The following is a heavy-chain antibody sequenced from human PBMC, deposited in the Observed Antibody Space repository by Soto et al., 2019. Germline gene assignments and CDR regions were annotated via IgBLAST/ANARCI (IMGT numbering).Heavy chain of an antibody. CDR3: AKDVYYYDSSGYGGYFDY. Sequence: GGSLRLSCAASGFTFSSYAMSWVRQAPGKGLEWVSGISGSGGSTYYADSVRGRFTISRDNSKNTLDLQMNSLRAEDTAVYYCAKDVYYYDSSGYGGYFDYWGQGTLVTVS. CDR1: GFTFSSYA. V-gene: IGHV3-23*01. D-gene: IGHD3-22*01. CDR2: ISGSGGST. J-gene: IGHJ4*02.